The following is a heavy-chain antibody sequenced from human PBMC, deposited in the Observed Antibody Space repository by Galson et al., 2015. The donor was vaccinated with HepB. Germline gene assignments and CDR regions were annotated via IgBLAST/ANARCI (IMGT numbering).Heavy chain of an antibody. V-gene: IGHV1-3*01. CDR3: ARDQGSVVVPAAGYYYYYYGMDV. Sequence: SVKVSCKASGYTFTSYAMHWVRQAPGQRLEWMGWINAGNGNTKYSQKFQGRVTITRDTSASTAYMELSSLRSEDTAVYYCARDQGSVVVPAAGYYYYYYGMDVWGQGTTVTVSS. CDR2: INAGNGNT. D-gene: IGHD2-2*01. J-gene: IGHJ6*02. CDR1: GYTFTSYA.